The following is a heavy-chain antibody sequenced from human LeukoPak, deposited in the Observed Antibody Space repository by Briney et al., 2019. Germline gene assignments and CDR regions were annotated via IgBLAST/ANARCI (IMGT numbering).Heavy chain of an antibody. CDR1: GGSFSGYY. CDR3: ARFPGSGWYSPDY. D-gene: IGHD6-19*01. Sequence: PSETLSLTCAVYGGSFSGYYWSWIRQPPGKGLEWIGEINHSGSTNYNPSLKSRVTISVDTSKNQFSLKLSSVTAADTAVYYCARFPGSGWYSPDYWGQGTLVTVSS. V-gene: IGHV4-34*01. J-gene: IGHJ4*02. CDR2: INHSGST.